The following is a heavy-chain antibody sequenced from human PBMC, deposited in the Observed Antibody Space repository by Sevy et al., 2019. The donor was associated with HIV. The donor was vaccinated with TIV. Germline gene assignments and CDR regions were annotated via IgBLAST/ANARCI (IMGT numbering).Heavy chain of an antibody. V-gene: IGHV3-15*01. CDR1: GFTFSNAW. CDR2: IKSKTDGGTT. D-gene: IGHD2-2*02. J-gene: IGHJ5*02. Sequence: GGSLRLSCAASGFTFSNAWMSWVRQAPGKGLEWVGRIKSKTDGGTTDYTEPVKGRLTISRDDSKNTLYLQMNSLKTEDTAVYYCTTQIPHCSSTSCYTFWFDPWGQGALVTVSS. CDR3: TTQIPHCSSTSCYTFWFDP.